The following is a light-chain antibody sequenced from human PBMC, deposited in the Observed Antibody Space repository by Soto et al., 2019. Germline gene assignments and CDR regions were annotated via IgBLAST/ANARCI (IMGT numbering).Light chain of an antibody. CDR2: GAS. CDR1: QSVSSN. V-gene: IGKV3-15*01. Sequence: EIVMTQSPATLSVSPGDRATLSCRASQSVSSNLAWYQQKPGQAPRLLIYGASTRATGSPARFSGSGSGTEFTLTISSLQSEDFAVYYCQQYNNWPRVTFGQGTKLEIK. J-gene: IGKJ2*01. CDR3: QQYNNWPRVT.